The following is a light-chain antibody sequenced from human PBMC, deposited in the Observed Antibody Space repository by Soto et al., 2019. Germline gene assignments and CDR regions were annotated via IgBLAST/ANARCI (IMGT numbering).Light chain of an antibody. CDR1: SSDVGGYNY. CDR3: SSSTSGSALLHV. Sequence: QSALTQPASVSGSPGQSITISCTGTSSDVGGYNYVSWYQQHPGKAPKLMIYDVSKRPSGVSNRCSGAEAGNTASLAISGLQADDEADYCCSSSTSGSALLHVFGTGTKLPVL. V-gene: IGLV2-14*03. CDR2: DVS. J-gene: IGLJ1*01.